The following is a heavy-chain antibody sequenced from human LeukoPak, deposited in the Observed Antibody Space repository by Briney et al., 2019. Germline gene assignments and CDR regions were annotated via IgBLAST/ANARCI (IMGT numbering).Heavy chain of an antibody. CDR1: GFTFSSRN. CDR3: ARDGGFCSGGFCYRLFDP. J-gene: IGHJ5*02. Sequence: GGSLRPSCAASGFTFSSRNMVWVRQPPGKWLEWISYISDSSITMYYADSVKGRFTILRDNAKNSLYLQMTSLRAEDTAVYYCARDGGFCSGGFCYRLFDPWGQGTLVTVSS. D-gene: IGHD2-15*01. V-gene: IGHV3-48*04. CDR2: ISDSSITM.